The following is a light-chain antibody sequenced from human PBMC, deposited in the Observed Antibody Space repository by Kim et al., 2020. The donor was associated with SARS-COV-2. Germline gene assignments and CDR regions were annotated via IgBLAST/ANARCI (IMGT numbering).Light chain of an antibody. V-gene: IGKV3-15*01. CDR3: QQYHHWPRGT. J-gene: IGKJ1*01. CDR2: GAS. CDR1: QSLSSN. Sequence: EVVMTQSPATLSVSPGERATLSCRASQSLSSNLAWYQHKPGQAPRLLIYGASTRATGIPARFSGSGSGTEYTLTISSLQSEDFAVYYCQQYHHWPRGTFGQGTKVDIK.